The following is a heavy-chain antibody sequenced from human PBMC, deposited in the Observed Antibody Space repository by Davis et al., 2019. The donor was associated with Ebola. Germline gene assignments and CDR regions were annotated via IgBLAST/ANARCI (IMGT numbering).Heavy chain of an antibody. CDR2: IGSGGGSI. J-gene: IGHJ4*02. Sequence: GGSLRLSCAASGFTFSNSAMSWGRQAPGKGLEWVSSIGSGGGSIYYADSVKGRFTISRDNSKNTLYLQMNSLRAEDAAVYYCAKAGHCGNYCSFDSWGQGTLVTVSS. CDR3: AKAGHCGNYCSFDS. CDR1: GFTFSNSA. V-gene: IGHV3-23*01. D-gene: IGHD2-21*01.